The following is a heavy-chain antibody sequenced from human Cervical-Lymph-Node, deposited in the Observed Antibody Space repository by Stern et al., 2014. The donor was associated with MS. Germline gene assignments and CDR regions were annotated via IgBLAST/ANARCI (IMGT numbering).Heavy chain of an antibody. CDR1: GGSFSGYY. Sequence: QVQLQQWGAGLLKPSETLSLTCAVYGGSFSGYYWSWIRQPPGKGLEWIGEINHRGSTNYNPSLKRRVTISVDTSKNQFSLKLSSVTAADTAVYYCARGRHYYDSSGRDYWGQGTLVTVSS. CDR3: ARGRHYYDSSGRDY. CDR2: INHRGST. D-gene: IGHD3-22*01. J-gene: IGHJ4*02. V-gene: IGHV4-34*01.